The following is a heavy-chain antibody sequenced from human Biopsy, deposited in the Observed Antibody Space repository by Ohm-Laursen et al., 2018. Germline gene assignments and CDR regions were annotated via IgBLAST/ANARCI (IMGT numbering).Heavy chain of an antibody. CDR3: VRSNYHYYGFDV. CDR1: GGSISRDY. Sequence: GTLSLTWAVSGGSISRDYWAWIRQPPGKGLQWIGYTYYSGSTNYNPSLNSRVTIAVDTSKNQFSLRLTSVTAADTAVYYCVRSNYHYYGFDVWGQGTTVTVSS. CDR2: TYYSGST. V-gene: IGHV4-59*01. J-gene: IGHJ6*02.